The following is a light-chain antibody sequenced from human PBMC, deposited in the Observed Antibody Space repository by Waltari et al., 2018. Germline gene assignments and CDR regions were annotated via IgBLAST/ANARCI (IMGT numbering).Light chain of an antibody. CDR1: QSVRSY. V-gene: IGKV3-11*01. Sequence: EIVLTQSPDTLSLSPGERATLSCRASQSVRSYLAWYQQKPGQAPRLLIYDASKRATGIPARFSGSGSGTDFTLTISSLEPEDFAVYYCQQLSNSIFTFGPGTKVDIK. CDR3: QQLSNSIFT. J-gene: IGKJ3*01. CDR2: DAS.